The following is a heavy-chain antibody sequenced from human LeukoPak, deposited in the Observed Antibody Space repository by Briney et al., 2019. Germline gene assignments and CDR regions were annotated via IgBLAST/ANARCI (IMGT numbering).Heavy chain of an antibody. J-gene: IGHJ4*02. CDR2: FDNSGGS. CDR1: DDSISDYY. CDR3: ARWNYDIWTGHRYFDY. D-gene: IGHD3/OR15-3a*01. V-gene: IGHV4-59*01. Sequence: SETLSLTCTVSDDSISDYYRGWIRQPPGKGLEWIGYFDNSGGSNYNPALESRVIISVDTSKNQFSLKLRSLTAADTAVYYCARWNYDIWTGHRYFDYGGQGTLVIVSS.